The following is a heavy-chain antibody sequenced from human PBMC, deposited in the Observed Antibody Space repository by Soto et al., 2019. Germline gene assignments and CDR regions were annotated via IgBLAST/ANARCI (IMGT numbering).Heavy chain of an antibody. CDR3: AREARFLEWLLYQDY. D-gene: IGHD3-3*01. CDR2: IWYDGSNK. Sequence: QVQLVESGGGVVQPGRSLRLSCAASGFTFSSYGMHWVRQAPGKGLEWVAVIWYDGSNKYYADSVKGRFTISRDNSKNTLYLQMNGLRAEDTAVYYCAREARFLEWLLYQDYWGQGTLVTVSS. J-gene: IGHJ4*02. CDR1: GFTFSSYG. V-gene: IGHV3-33*01.